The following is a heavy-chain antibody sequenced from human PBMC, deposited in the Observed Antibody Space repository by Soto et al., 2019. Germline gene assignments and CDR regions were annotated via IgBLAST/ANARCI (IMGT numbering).Heavy chain of an antibody. V-gene: IGHV4-34*01. Sequence: SETLSLTCAVSGGSISSGGYYWSWIRQHPGKGLEWIGEINHSGSTNYNPSLKSRVTISVDTSKNQFSLKLSSVTAADTAVYYCARGNVAAAIDYWGQGTLVTVSS. D-gene: IGHD6-13*01. CDR2: INHSGST. CDR1: GGSISSGGYY. CDR3: ARGNVAAAIDY. J-gene: IGHJ4*02.